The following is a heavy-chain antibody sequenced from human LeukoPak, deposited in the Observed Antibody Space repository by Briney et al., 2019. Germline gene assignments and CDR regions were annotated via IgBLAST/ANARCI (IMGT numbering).Heavy chain of an antibody. Sequence: GSLRLSCAASGFTFSTYSMNWVRQAPGKGLEWVSPISASSSYIYYADSVKDRFTVSRDNAKNSLYLQMNSLRAEDTAVYYCANSVRGVIVRGFDYWGQGTLVTVSS. V-gene: IGHV3-21*01. J-gene: IGHJ4*02. CDR1: GFTFSTYS. D-gene: IGHD3-10*02. CDR3: ANSVRGVIVRGFDY. CDR2: ISASSSYI.